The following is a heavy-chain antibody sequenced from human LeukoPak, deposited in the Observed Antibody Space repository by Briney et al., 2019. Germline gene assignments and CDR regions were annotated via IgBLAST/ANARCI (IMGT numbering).Heavy chain of an antibody. D-gene: IGHD3-16*01. CDR1: GYSICSGYY. V-gene: IGHV4-61*05. J-gene: IGHJ4*02. Sequence: SETLSLTCTVSGYSICSGYYWGWIRQPPGKGLEWIGYIYYSGSTNYNPSLKSRVTISVDTSKNQFSLKLSSVTAADTAVYYCARQAGGYWGQGTLVTVSS. CDR2: IYYSGST. CDR3: ARQAGGY.